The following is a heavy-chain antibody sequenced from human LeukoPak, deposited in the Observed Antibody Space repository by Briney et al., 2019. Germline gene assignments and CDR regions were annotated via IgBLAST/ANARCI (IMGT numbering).Heavy chain of an antibody. Sequence: ASVKVSCQASGYTFTGYYMHWVRQAPGQGLEWMGWINPNSGGTNYAQKFQGRVTMTRDTSISTAYMELSRLRSDDTAVYYCARVSKGGYVAFFDYWGQGTLVTVSS. CDR1: GYTFTGYY. D-gene: IGHD5-12*01. CDR2: INPNSGGT. V-gene: IGHV1-2*02. CDR3: ARVSKGGYVAFFDY. J-gene: IGHJ4*02.